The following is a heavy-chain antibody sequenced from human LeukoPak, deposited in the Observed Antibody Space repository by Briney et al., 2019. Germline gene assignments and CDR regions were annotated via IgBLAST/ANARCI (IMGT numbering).Heavy chain of an antibody. J-gene: IGHJ6*03. CDR3: ARVGYCSSTNCYYYYYYYMDV. Sequence: SETLSLTCTVSGGSISSSSYYWSWIRQPAGKGLEWIGRIYTSGSTNYNPSLKSRVTISVDTSKNQFSLKLSSVTAADTAVYYCARVGYCSSTNCYYYYYYYMDVWGKGTTVTVSS. CDR1: GGSISSSSYY. CDR2: IYTSGST. V-gene: IGHV4-61*02. D-gene: IGHD2-2*01.